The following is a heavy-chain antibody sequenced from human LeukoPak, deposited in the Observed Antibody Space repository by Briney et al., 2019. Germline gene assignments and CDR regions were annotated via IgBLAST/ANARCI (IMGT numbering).Heavy chain of an antibody. CDR1: GYSFTSYW. Sequence: HGESLQISCKGSGYSFTSYWISWVRQMPGKGLEWMGRFDPSDSYTNYSPSFQGHVTISTDKSISTASLQWSSLKASDTAMYYCATTYYYDSSGYYRGASGDYWGQGTLVTVSS. CDR2: FDPSDSYT. V-gene: IGHV5-10-1*01. J-gene: IGHJ4*02. D-gene: IGHD3-22*01. CDR3: ATTYYYDSSGYYRGASGDY.